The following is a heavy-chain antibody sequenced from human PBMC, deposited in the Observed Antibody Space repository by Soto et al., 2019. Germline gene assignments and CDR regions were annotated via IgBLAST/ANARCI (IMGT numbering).Heavy chain of an antibody. Sequence: GGSLRLSCAASGFTFSSYGMHWVRQAPGKGLEWVAVISNGGSDHYYGDSVEGRFTVSRDNSKNTMSLQMNSLRPEDTAVYYCAKRFSASWFIESWGQGTLVTVSS. CDR3: AKRFSASWFIES. J-gene: IGHJ5*01. V-gene: IGHV3-30*18. CDR2: ISNGGSDH. CDR1: GFTFSSYG. D-gene: IGHD6-13*01.